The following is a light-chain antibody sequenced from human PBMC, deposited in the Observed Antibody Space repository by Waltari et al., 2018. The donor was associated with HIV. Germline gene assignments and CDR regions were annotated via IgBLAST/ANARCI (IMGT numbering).Light chain of an antibody. CDR2: DAS. V-gene: IGKV1-33*01. Sequence: DIQMTQSPASLSASVGDRVTITCQASQDISNYLNWYQQKPGKAPKLMIYDASHLETGVPSRFSGSGSGTDFIFTISSLQAEDIATYYCQQYGNVPTFGQGTTLEIK. J-gene: IGKJ2*01. CDR3: QQYGNVPT. CDR1: QDISNY.